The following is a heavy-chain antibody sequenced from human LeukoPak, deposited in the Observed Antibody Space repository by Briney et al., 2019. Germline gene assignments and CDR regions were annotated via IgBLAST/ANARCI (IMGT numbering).Heavy chain of an antibody. J-gene: IGHJ3*02. CDR2: INSDGSET. V-gene: IGHV3-74*01. CDR1: GFTFSSNW. CDR3: ARAGEGLLAYSFGI. D-gene: IGHD1-26*01. Sequence: PGGSLRLSCAASGFTFSSNWMHWVRQGPGKGLVWVSRINSDGSETSHADSVKGRFTISRDNAKNTLYLQMNSLRAEDTAVYYCARAGEGLLAYSFGIWGQGTMVTVSS.